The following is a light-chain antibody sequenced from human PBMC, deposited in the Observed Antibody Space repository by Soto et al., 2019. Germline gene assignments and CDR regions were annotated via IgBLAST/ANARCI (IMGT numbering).Light chain of an antibody. V-gene: IGKV1-5*03. CDR2: KAS. CDR1: QSISSW. J-gene: IGKJ1*01. Sequence: DIQMTQSPSTLSASVGDRVTITCRASQSISSWLAWYQQKPGKAPKLLIYKASGLESGVASRFSGSGSGTEFTLNIRSLQPDDFATYYYQQYNSYSETFGQGTKVEIK. CDR3: QQYNSYSET.